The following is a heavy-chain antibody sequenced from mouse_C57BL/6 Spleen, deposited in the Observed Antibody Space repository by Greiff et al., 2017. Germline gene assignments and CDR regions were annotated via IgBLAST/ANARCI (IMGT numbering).Heavy chain of an antibody. CDR1: GYTFTDYY. CDR3: ARGPSYYYGSSFAY. J-gene: IGHJ3*01. D-gene: IGHD1-1*01. V-gene: IGHV1-26*01. Sequence: EVQLQQSGPELVKPGASVKISCKASGYTFTDYYMNWVKQSHGKSLEWIGDINPNNGGTSYNQKFKGKATLTVDKSSSTAYMELRSLTSEDSAVYYCARGPSYYYGSSFAYWGQGTLVTVSA. CDR2: INPNNGGT.